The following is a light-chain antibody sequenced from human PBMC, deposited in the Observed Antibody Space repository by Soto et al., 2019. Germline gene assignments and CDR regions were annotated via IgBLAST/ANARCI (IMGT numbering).Light chain of an antibody. CDR1: QSVGSN. CDR2: GAS. V-gene: IGKV3-15*01. Sequence: EIVMTQSPATLSVSPGERVTLSCRARQSVGSNLAWYQQKPGQAPRLLIYGASTRATGIPARFSGSGSETELTLTISSLQAEDSAVYYCQQYGHSLWTFGQGNKGDSK. CDR3: QQYGHSLWT. J-gene: IGKJ1*01.